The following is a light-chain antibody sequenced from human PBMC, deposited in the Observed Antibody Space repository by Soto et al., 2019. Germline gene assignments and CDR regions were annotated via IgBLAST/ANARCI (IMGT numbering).Light chain of an antibody. Sequence: QLVLTQSPSASASLGASVKLTCTLSSGHSTYAIAWHQQQPEKGPRYLMKLNSDGSHTKGDGIPGRFSGSSSGAERYLTTSSLQSEDEADYYCQTWGTGIRVFGGGTKLTVL. CDR1: SGHSTYA. J-gene: IGLJ2*01. CDR2: LNSDGSH. V-gene: IGLV4-69*02. CDR3: QTWGTGIRV.